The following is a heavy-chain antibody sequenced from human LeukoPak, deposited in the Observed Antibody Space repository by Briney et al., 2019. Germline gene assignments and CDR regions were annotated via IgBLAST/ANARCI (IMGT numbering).Heavy chain of an antibody. CDR1: GFTFSMFP. CDR2: IWYDGSNI. D-gene: IGHD2-21*01. CDR3: VRELPPVVQYYFDH. Sequence: GGYLRFSGAASGFTFSMFPMSWLPRAPGKGMKWLTVIWYDGSNIFYADSVKGRFTISRDNSRNTLYLQMNSLRAEDTAVYYCVRELPPVVQYYFDHWGPGTLVTVSS. J-gene: IGHJ4*02. V-gene: IGHV3-33*07.